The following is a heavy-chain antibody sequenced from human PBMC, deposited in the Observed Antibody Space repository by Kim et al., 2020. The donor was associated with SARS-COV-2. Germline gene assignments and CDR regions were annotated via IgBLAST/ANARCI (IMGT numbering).Heavy chain of an antibody. Sequence: SETLSLTCSVSGDSISSYYWSWIRQPAGKELEWIGRVYYRGSADYNPSLASRVTMSVDLSKSQISLTLKSVTAADTAVYYCARDETGWPPGAYEVLGQGT. V-gene: IGHV4-4*07. J-gene: IGHJ3*01. D-gene: IGHD6-19*01. CDR2: VYYRGSA. CDR1: GDSISSYY. CDR3: ARDETGWPPGAYEV.